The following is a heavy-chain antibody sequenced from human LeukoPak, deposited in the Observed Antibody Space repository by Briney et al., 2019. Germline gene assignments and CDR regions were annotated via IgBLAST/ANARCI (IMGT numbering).Heavy chain of an antibody. J-gene: IGHJ6*03. Sequence: GGSLRLSCAASGFTVSSNYMRWVRQAPGKGLEWVSVIYSGGSTYYADSVKGRFTISSDNSKNTLYLQMNSLRAEDTAVYYCASTTLDRTYYYYYMDVWGKGTTVTVSS. V-gene: IGHV3-66*02. D-gene: IGHD3/OR15-3a*01. CDR2: IYSGGST. CDR3: ASTTLDRTYYYYYMDV. CDR1: GFTVSSNY.